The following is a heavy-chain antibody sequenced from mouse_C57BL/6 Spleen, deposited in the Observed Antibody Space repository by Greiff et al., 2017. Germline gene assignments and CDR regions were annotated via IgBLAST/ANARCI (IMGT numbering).Heavy chain of an antibody. CDR1: GYAFSSYW. D-gene: IGHD4-1*01. CDR3: AKWDVRGYFDY. Sequence: QVQLQQSGAELVKPGASVKISCKASGYAFSSYWMNWVKQRPGKGLERIGQIYPGDGDTNYNGKFKGKATLTADKSSSTAYMHLRSLTSEDSAVYFCAKWDVRGYFDYWGQGTTLTVSS. CDR2: IYPGDGDT. V-gene: IGHV1-80*01. J-gene: IGHJ2*01.